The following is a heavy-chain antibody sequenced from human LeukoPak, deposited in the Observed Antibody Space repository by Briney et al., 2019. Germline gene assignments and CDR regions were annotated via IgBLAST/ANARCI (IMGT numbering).Heavy chain of an antibody. V-gene: IGHV4-30-4*08. D-gene: IGHD3-22*01. CDR1: GGSISSGDYY. J-gene: IGHJ4*02. CDR2: IYYSGST. Sequence: SRTLSLTCTVSGGSISSGDYYWSWIRQPPGKGLEWIGYIYYSGSTYYNPSLKSRVTISVDTSKNQFSLKLSSVTAADTAVYFCARVNYRDSTMDYWGQGTLVTVSS. CDR3: ARVNYRDSTMDY.